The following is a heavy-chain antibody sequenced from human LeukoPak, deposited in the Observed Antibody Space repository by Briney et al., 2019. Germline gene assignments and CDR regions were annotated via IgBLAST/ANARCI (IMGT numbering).Heavy chain of an antibody. CDR3: ARDQSPLNGGYSEGEVFDC. CDR1: GYTFTSYG. D-gene: IGHD5-12*01. V-gene: IGHV1-18*01. CDR2: SSLNNVNK. Sequence: ASVKVSCKASGYTFTSYGINWLRQAPGQGLEWMGRSSLNNVNKNYIEKLQGRVTMTTDTSTSTAHMEPRSLRPDDTAVYYCARDQSPLNGGYSEGEVFDCWGPGTLVTVSS. J-gene: IGHJ4*02.